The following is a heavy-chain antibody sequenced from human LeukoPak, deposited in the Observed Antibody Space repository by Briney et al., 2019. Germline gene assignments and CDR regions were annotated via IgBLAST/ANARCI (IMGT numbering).Heavy chain of an antibody. J-gene: IGHJ4*02. V-gene: IGHV1-18*04. Sequence: ASVKVSCKASGYTFTGYYMHWVRQAPGQGLEWMGWISANSGVTNYAQKLQGRATMTTDTSTNTAYMELGSLRSDDTAVYYCARAPSYGDYGGDHWGQGTLLTVSS. D-gene: IGHD4-17*01. CDR1: GYTFTGYY. CDR3: ARAPSYGDYGGDH. CDR2: ISANSGVT.